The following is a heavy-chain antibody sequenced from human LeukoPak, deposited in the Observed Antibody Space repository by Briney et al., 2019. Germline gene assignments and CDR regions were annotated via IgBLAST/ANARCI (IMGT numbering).Heavy chain of an antibody. D-gene: IGHD4-17*01. CDR2: ITSDAYI. J-gene: IGHJ4*02. CDR3: ARADYGDYGVDY. CDR1: GFAFSSSD. V-gene: IGHV3-21*01. Sequence: GGSLRLSGAASGFAFSSSDLNWFRQAPGKGLEWVSSITSDAYIYYADSLKGRFSISRDNAKNSVFLQMISLRAEDTAVYYCARADYGDYGVDYWGQGTLVTVSS.